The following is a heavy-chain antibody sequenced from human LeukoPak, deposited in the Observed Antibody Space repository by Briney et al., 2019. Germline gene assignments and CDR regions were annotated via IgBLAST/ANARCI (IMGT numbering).Heavy chain of an antibody. Sequence: GGSLRLSCAASGFTFSSYSMNWVRQAPGKGLEWVSSISSSSSYIYYADSVKGRFTISRDNAKNSLYLQMNSLRAEGTAVYYCAREQVVVHFDYWGQGTLVTVSS. J-gene: IGHJ4*02. V-gene: IGHV3-21*01. CDR2: ISSSSSYI. D-gene: IGHD3-22*01. CDR1: GFTFSSYS. CDR3: AREQVVVHFDY.